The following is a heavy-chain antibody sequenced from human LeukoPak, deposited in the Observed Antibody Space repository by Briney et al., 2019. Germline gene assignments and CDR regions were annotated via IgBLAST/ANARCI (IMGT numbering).Heavy chain of an antibody. Sequence: ASVKVSCKASGYTFSGYYMHWVRQAPGQGLEWMGWINPNSGGTNYAQKFQDRVTMTRDTSISTAYMELSRLSSDDTAVYYCARDSCSSTSCLSIDDYWGQGTLVTVSS. CDR1: GYTFSGYY. V-gene: IGHV1-2*02. D-gene: IGHD2-2*01. CDR3: ARDSCSSTSCLSIDDY. J-gene: IGHJ4*02. CDR2: INPNSGGT.